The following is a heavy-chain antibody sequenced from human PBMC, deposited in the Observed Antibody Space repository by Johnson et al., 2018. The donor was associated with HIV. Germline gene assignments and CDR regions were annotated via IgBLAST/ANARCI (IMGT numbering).Heavy chain of an antibody. J-gene: IGHJ3*02. CDR2: IKSDGSST. CDR3: ARDEGTSQGDAFDI. CDR1: GITFSNYW. Sequence: VQLVESGGGLVQPGGSLRLSCVASGITFSNYWMHWVRQAPGKGLVWVARIKSDGSSTTYADSVKGRFTISRDNAKNTLYLQMNSLSAEDTALYYCARDEGTSQGDAFDIWGQGTLVTVSS. V-gene: IGHV3-74*01.